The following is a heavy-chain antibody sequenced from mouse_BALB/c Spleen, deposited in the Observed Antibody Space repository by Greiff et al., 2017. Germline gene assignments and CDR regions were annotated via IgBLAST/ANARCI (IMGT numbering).Heavy chain of an antibody. CDR2: INPDSSTI. Sequence: EVKLMESGGGLVQPGGSLKLSCAASGFDFSRYWMSWVRQAPGKGLEWIGEINPDSSTINYTPSLKDKFIISRDNAKNTLYLQMSKVRSEDTALYYCARPWTVSYYAMDYWGQGTSVTVSS. CDR3: ARPWTVSYYAMDY. J-gene: IGHJ4*01. CDR1: GFDFSRYW. V-gene: IGHV4-1*02. D-gene: IGHD1-1*01.